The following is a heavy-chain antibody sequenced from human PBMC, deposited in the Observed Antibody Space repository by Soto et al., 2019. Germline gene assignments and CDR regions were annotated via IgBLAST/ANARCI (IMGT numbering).Heavy chain of an antibody. Sequence: SGGSLRLSCAASGFSFSSFWMSWARQAPGKGLEWVANIKQDESDKYYVDSVKGRFTISRDNAKNSLYLQMNSLRAEDTAVYYCATFRGDHAFFDCWGQGTLVTVSS. V-gene: IGHV3-7*01. J-gene: IGHJ4*02. D-gene: IGHD3-10*01. CDR3: ATFRGDHAFFDC. CDR1: GFSFSSFW. CDR2: IKQDESDK.